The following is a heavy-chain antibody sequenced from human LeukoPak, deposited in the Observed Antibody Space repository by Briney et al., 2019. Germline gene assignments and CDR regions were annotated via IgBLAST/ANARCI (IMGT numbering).Heavy chain of an antibody. CDR1: GGAFSSYA. CDR3: ARYMVRGDPRQDYGMDV. V-gene: IGHV1-69*04. Sequence: SVKVSCKAAGGAFSSYAFSWVRQAPGQGLEWMGRIIPILGIANYAQKFQGRVTITADKSTSTAYMELSSLRSEDTAVYYCARYMVRGDPRQDYGMDVWGQGTTVTVSS. J-gene: IGHJ6*02. D-gene: IGHD3-10*01. CDR2: IIPILGIA.